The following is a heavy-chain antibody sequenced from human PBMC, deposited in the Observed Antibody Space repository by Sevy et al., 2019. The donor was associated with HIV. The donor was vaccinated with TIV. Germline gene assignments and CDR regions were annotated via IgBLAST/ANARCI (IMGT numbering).Heavy chain of an antibody. Sequence: GGSLRLSCAASGFTFSSSAMHWVRRAPAKGLEWVALISHDGTNKYYADSVKGRFTISRDNSKNTLYLQMNSLRAEDTAVYYCARDMAHLPIAVAGNFYYYYGMDVWGQGTTVTVSS. J-gene: IGHJ6*02. D-gene: IGHD6-19*01. CDR1: GFTFSSSA. CDR3: ARDMAHLPIAVAGNFYYYYGMDV. V-gene: IGHV3-30*04. CDR2: ISHDGTNK.